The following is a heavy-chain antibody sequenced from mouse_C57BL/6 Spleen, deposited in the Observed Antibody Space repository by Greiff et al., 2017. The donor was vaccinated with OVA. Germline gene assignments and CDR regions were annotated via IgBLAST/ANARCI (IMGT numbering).Heavy chain of an antibody. D-gene: IGHD1-1*01. J-gene: IGHJ2*01. CDR3: ARAGSTVVATNYFDY. CDR2: IHPNSGST. V-gene: IGHV1-64*01. CDR1: GYTFTSYW. Sequence: QVQLKQPGAELVKPGASVKLSCKASGYTFTSYWMHWVKQRPGQGLEWIGMIHPNSGSTNYNEKFKSKATLTVDKSSSTAYMQLSSLTSEDSAVYYGARAGSTVVATNYFDYWGQGTTLTVSS.